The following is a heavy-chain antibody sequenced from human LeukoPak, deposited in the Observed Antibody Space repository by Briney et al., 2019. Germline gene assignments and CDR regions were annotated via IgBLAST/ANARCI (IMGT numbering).Heavy chain of an antibody. D-gene: IGHD3-3*01. J-gene: IGHJ6*03. V-gene: IGHV3-30*04. CDR2: ISYDDGSEK. CDR1: GFTFSNYA. CDR3: ARRYFDFGGGFQGNANYFSYFMNV. Sequence: QPGRSLRLSCTASGFTFSNYAMYWVRQAPGKGLEWVALISYDDGSEKHYGDSVKGRFTISRDNSKNTLYLQMNTLRPDDTAVYYCARRYFDFGGGFQGNANYFSYFMNVWGTGATVIVSS.